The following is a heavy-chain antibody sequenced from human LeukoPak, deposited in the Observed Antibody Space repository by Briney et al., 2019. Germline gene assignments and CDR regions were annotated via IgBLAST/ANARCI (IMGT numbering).Heavy chain of an antibody. D-gene: IGHD6-19*01. CDR2: ISYDGSNK. CDR1: GFTFSSYA. V-gene: IGHV3-30-3*01. CDR3: ARDRIAVAVHDAFDI. J-gene: IGHJ3*02. Sequence: PGRSLRLSCAASGFTFSSYAMHWVRQAPGKGLEWVAVISYDGSNKYYADSVKGRFTISRDNSKNTLYLQMNSLRAEDTAVYYCARDRIAVAVHDAFDIWGQGTMVTVSS.